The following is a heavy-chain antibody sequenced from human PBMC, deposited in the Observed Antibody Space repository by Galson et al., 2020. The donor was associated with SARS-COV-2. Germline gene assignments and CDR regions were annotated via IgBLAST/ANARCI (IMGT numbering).Heavy chain of an antibody. CDR1: GFTFSDYY. V-gene: IGHV3-11*01. CDR3: ARDKDAMLRGASPH. D-gene: IGHD3-10*01. CDR2: ISHSTATI. J-gene: IGHJ4*02. Sequence: GGSLRLSCAASGFTFSDYYMSWVRQAPGKGLEWISYISHSTATIYYADSVKGRFTISRDNARNSLYLEMNSLRAEDTAIYYCARDKDAMLRGASPHWGQGTLVTVSS.